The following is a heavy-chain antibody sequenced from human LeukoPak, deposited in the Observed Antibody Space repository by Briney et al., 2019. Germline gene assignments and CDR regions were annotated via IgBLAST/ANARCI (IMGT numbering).Heavy chain of an antibody. CDR1: VGSISSGSYY. D-gene: IGHD6-25*01. CDR3: ARWYSSARRSLNINAFDI. J-gene: IGHJ3*02. CDR2: IYTSGST. Sequence: PPETLSLTCTVSVGSISSGSYYWSCIRQPAGKGLEWIGSIYTSGSTNYNPSLKSRVTISVDTSKNQFSLKLSSVTAADTAVYYCARWYSSARRSLNINAFDIWGQGTMVTVSS. V-gene: IGHV4-61*02.